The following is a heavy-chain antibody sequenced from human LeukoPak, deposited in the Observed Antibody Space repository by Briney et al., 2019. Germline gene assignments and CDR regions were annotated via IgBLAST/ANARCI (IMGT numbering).Heavy chain of an antibody. J-gene: IGHJ4*02. Sequence: SGPTQVKPTQTLTLTCTFSGFSLSTSGVGVGWIRQPPGKALEWLALIYWDDDKRYSPSLKSRLTITKHTTKNQVVLTMTNMDPVDTATYYCAHSLLTTVTTFPFDYWGQGTLVTVSS. CDR2: IYWDDDK. D-gene: IGHD4-17*01. CDR1: GFSLSTSGVG. V-gene: IGHV2-5*02. CDR3: AHSLLTTVTTFPFDY.